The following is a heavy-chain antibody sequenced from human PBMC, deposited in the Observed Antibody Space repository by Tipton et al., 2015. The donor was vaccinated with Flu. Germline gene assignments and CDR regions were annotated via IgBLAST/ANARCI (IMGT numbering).Heavy chain of an antibody. V-gene: IGHV4-38-2*01. CDR3: ARRTFSNYVSEPKNWFDF. CDR1: GDSIGSRYF. CDR2: VHLAGST. J-gene: IGHJ5*01. D-gene: IGHD4-11*01. Sequence: TLSLTCSVPGDSIGSRYFWAWIRQPPGKGLEWIGNVHLAGSTYFNPSLRSRVTISVDRSKNQFSLRLTSVTAADTAVYFCARRTFSNYVSEPKNWFDFWGQGTLVTVSS.